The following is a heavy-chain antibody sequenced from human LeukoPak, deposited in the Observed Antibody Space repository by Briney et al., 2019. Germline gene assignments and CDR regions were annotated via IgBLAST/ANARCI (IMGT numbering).Heavy chain of an antibody. CDR1: GFTFSSYA. CDR3: AKDPWIVVVPAAMSGIFDY. D-gene: IGHD2-2*01. Sequence: GGSLRLSCAASGFTFSSYAMSWVRQAPGKGLEWVSAISGSGGSTYYADSVKGRFTISRDNSKNTLYLQMNSLRAEDTAVYYCAKDPWIVVVPAAMSGIFDYWGQGTLVIVSS. V-gene: IGHV3-23*01. CDR2: ISGSGGST. J-gene: IGHJ4*02.